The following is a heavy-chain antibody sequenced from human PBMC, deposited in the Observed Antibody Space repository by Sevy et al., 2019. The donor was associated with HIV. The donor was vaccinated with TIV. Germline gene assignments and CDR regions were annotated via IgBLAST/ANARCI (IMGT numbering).Heavy chain of an antibody. CDR1: GFTFSSYA. CDR3: ARSGAVPSDDAFDI. D-gene: IGHD6-6*01. J-gene: IGHJ3*02. Sequence: GGSLGLSCAASGFTFSSYAMHWVRQAPGKGLEWVAVISYDGSNKYYADSVKGRFTISRDNSKNTLYLQMNSLRAEDTAVYYCARSGAVPSDDAFDIWGQGTMVTVSS. CDR2: ISYDGSNK. V-gene: IGHV3-30*04.